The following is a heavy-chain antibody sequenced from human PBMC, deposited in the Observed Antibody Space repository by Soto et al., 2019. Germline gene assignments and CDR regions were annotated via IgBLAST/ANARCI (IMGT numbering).Heavy chain of an antibody. CDR1: GFTFSSSG. CDR2: ISYDGSNK. D-gene: IGHD1-20*01. Sequence: GGSLRLSCAASGFTFSSSGMHSVRQAPGKGLEWVAVISYDGSNKFYADSVKGRFTISRDNFRNTLYLQMNSLRAEDAAVYYCAKEFHSWNYFDYWGQGTLVTVSS. J-gene: IGHJ4*02. CDR3: AKEFHSWNYFDY. V-gene: IGHV3-30*18.